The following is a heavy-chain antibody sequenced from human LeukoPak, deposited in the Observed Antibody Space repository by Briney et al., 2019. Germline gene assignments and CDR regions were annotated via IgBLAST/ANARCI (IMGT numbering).Heavy chain of an antibody. CDR2: IYYSGST. CDR3: ARDRGYGDYLNYFDY. V-gene: IGHV4-59*01. CDR1: GGSISSNY. D-gene: IGHD4-17*01. Sequence: SETLSLTCTVSGGSISSNYWSWIRQPPGKGLEWIGYIYYSGSTNSNPSLKSRVTISVDTSKNQFSLNLSSVTAADTAVYYCARDRGYGDYLNYFDYWGQGTLVTVSS. J-gene: IGHJ4*02.